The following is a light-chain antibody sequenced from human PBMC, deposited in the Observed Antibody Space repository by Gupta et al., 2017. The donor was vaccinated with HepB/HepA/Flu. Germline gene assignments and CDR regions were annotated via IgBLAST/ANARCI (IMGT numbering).Light chain of an antibody. CDR1: SSDVGNYNY. V-gene: IGLV2-11*01. Sequence: QSALTQPRSVSGSPGQSVTISCSGTSSDVGNYNYVSWYQQHPGKAPKLMIYDVTRRPSGVPDRFSCSQSGNTASLTISGLQAEDEDDYYCCAYAPSYWVFGGGTKLTVL. CDR2: DVT. CDR3: CAYAPSYWV. J-gene: IGLJ3*02.